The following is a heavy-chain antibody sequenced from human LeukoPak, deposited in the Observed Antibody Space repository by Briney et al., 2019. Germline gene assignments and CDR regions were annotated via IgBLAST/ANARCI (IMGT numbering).Heavy chain of an antibody. Sequence: GGSLRLSCAASGFTFSDTWMHWVRQAPGEGLVWVSRSRSDGSDTRYAESVKGRFTISRDNAKNTLYLQMNSLRAEDTAVYYCARDWFHAIDYWGQGTLVTVSS. CDR1: GFTFSDTW. D-gene: IGHD2/OR15-2a*01. CDR2: SRSDGSDT. CDR3: ARDWFHAIDY. J-gene: IGHJ4*02. V-gene: IGHV3-74*01.